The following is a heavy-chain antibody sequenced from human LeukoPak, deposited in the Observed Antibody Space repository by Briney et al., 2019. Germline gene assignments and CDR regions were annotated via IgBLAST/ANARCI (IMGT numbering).Heavy chain of an antibody. CDR1: GGTFSSYA. D-gene: IGHD1-26*01. Sequence: PVKASCKASGGTFSSYAISWVRQAPGQGLEWMGRIIPIFGIANYAQKFQGRVTITADKSTSTAYMELSSLRSEDTAVYYCARARWYIVGATTGYVDYWGQGTLVTVSS. CDR3: ARARWYIVGATTGYVDY. V-gene: IGHV1-69*04. J-gene: IGHJ4*02. CDR2: IIPIFGIA.